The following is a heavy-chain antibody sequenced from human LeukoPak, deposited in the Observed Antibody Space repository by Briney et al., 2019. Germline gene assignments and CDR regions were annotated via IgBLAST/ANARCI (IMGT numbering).Heavy chain of an antibody. CDR2: FDPEDGET. CDR1: GYTLTELS. D-gene: IGHD6-19*01. V-gene: IGHV1-24*01. J-gene: IGHJ4*02. CDR3: ATDLVSGSGWLFDY. Sequence: ASVKLSCKVSGYTLTELSMHWVRQAPGKGLEWMGGFDPEDGETIYAQKFQGRVTMTEDTSTDTAYMELSSLRSEDTALYYCATDLVSGSGWLFDYWGQGTLVTVSS.